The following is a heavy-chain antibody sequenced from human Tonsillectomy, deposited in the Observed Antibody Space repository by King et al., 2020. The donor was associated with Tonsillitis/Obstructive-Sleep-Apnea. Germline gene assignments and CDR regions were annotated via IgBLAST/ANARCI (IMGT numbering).Heavy chain of an antibody. CDR3: AKPADDY. CDR2: IIGSGDTT. CDR1: GFTFSSHS. V-gene: IGHV3-23*04. Sequence: VQLVESGGGLVQPGGSLRLSCAASGFTFSSHSMSWVRQAPGKGLEWVSSIIGSGDTTYYADSVKGRFTISRDNSKNTVYLQLRSLRANDMAVYYCAKPADDYWGQGTLVTVSS. J-gene: IGHJ4*02.